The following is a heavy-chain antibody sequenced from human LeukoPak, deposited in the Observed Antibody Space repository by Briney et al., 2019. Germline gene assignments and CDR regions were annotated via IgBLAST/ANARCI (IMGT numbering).Heavy chain of an antibody. CDR2: ISGSGGST. V-gene: IGHV3-23*01. CDR3: AKRVIMVRGVFDY. Sequence: PGGSLRLSCGASGFTFSNAWMNWVRQAPGKGLEWVSAISGSGGSTYYADSVKGRFTISRDNSKNTLYLQMNSLRAEDTAVYYCAKRVIMVRGVFDYWGQGTLVTVSS. D-gene: IGHD3-10*01. CDR1: GFTFSNAW. J-gene: IGHJ4*02.